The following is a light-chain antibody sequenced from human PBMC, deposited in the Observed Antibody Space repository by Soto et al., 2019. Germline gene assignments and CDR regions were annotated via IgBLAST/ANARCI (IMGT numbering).Light chain of an antibody. Sequence: DIQMTQSPSSLSASVGDRVTITCRASQSISYLNWYQHKPGKAPRLLIYAVSTLQRGVPSRFSGSGSGTDFTLTIRSLQREDFATYYCQQSYSTPLTFGGGTKVEI. CDR1: QSISY. CDR2: AVS. CDR3: QQSYSTPLT. V-gene: IGKV1-39*01. J-gene: IGKJ4*01.